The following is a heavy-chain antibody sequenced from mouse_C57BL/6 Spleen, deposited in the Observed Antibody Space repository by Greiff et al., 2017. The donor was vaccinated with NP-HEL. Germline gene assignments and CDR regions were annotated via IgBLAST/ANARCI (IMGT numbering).Heavy chain of an antibody. CDR3: ARGAYYYGSRYGAMDY. J-gene: IGHJ4*01. V-gene: IGHV1-19*01. CDR1: GYTFTDYY. CDR2: INPYNGGT. D-gene: IGHD1-1*01. Sequence: EVQLQQSGPVLVKPGASVKMSCKASGYTFTDYYMNWVKQSHGKSLEWIGVINPYNGGTSYNQKFKGKATLTVDKSSSTAYMELNSLTSEDSAVYYCARGAYYYGSRYGAMDYWGQGTSVTVSS.